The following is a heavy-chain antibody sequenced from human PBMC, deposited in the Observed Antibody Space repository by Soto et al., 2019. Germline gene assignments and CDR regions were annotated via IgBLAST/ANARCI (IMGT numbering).Heavy chain of an antibody. CDR2: ISYDGSNK. V-gene: IGHV3-30-3*01. CDR3: AREADIVLVPAAKYGMDV. D-gene: IGHD2-2*01. CDR1: GFTFSSYA. Sequence: QVQLVESGGGVVQPGRSLRLSCAASGFTFSSYALQWVRQAPGKGLEGVAVISYDGSNKYYADSVKGRFTISRDNSKNTLYLQMNSLRAENTAVYYCAREADIVLVPAAKYGMDVWGQGNTVTVSS. J-gene: IGHJ6*02.